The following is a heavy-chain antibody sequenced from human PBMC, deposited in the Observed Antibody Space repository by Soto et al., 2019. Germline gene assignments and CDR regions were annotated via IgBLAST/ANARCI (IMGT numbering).Heavy chain of an antibody. J-gene: IGHJ4*02. CDR1: GFTFSSYW. V-gene: IGHV3-7*05. CDR2: IKEDGSEK. CDR3: ARGRFGDLTSYYFDY. Sequence: EVQLVESGGGLVQPGGSLRLSCAASGFTFSSYWMSWVRQAPGKGLEWVANIKEDGSEKYYVDSVKGRFTISRDNAKNSLYLQMNNLRAEDTAVYYCARGRFGDLTSYYFDYWGQGTLVTVSS. D-gene: IGHD3-10*01.